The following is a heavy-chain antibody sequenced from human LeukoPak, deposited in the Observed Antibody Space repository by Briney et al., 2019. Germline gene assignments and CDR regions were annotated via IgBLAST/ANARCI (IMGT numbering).Heavy chain of an antibody. CDR3: ARLYDSSGYYEDY. J-gene: IGHJ4*02. V-gene: IGHV4-39*01. CDR1: GGSFSSSSYY. CDR2: IYYGGST. D-gene: IGHD3-22*01. Sequence: SETLSLTCTVSGGSFSSSSYYWGWIRQPPGKGLEWIGSIYYGGSTYSNPSLKSRVTISVDTSKNQFSLKLSSVTAADTAVYYCARLYDSSGYYEDYWGQGTLVTVSS.